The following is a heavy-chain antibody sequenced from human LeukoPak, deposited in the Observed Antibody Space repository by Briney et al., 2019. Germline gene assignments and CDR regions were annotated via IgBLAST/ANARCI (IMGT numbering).Heavy chain of an antibody. CDR1: GFSLSAFW. D-gene: IGHD6-6*01. V-gene: IGHV3-23*01. CDR2: ISGSGGGT. CDR3: AKEPPFVSARPPVFDY. Sequence: QSGGSLRLSCAASGFSLSAFWMTWVRQAPGKGLEWVSAISGSGGGTYYADSVKGRFTISRDNSKNTLYLQMNSLRAEDTAVYYCAKEPPFVSARPPVFDYWGQGTLVTVSS. J-gene: IGHJ4*02.